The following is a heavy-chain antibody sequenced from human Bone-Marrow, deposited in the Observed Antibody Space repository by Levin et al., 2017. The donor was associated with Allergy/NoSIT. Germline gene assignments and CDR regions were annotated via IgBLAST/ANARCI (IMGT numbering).Heavy chain of an antibody. Sequence: LSLTCAASGFTFSSYAMSWVRQAPGKGLEWVSAISGSGGSTYYADSVKGRFTISRDNSKNTLYLQMNSLRAEDTAVYYCAKDVLNDIVVVPAAPPYYYGMDVWGQGTTVTVSS. CDR2: ISGSGGST. D-gene: IGHD2-2*01. J-gene: IGHJ6*02. CDR1: GFTFSSYA. CDR3: AKDVLNDIVVVPAAPPYYYGMDV. V-gene: IGHV3-23*01.